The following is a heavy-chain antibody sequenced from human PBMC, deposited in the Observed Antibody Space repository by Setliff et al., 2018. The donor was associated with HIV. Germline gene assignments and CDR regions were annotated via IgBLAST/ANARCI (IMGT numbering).Heavy chain of an antibody. CDR1: GGSLRSYV. CDR3: ATSTIAAAGASRADLDP. J-gene: IGHJ5*02. Sequence: AASVKVSCKASGGSLRSYVINWARQAPGQGLEWMGGIIPMLGITNYAQNFQGRLAITADKSTTVSYMELSSLRSEDTAFYFCATSTIAAAGASRADLDPWGQGTLVTVSS. V-gene: IGHV1-69*10. D-gene: IGHD6-13*01. CDR2: IIPMLGIT.